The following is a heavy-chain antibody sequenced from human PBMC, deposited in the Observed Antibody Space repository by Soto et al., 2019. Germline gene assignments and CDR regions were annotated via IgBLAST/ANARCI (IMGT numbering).Heavy chain of an antibody. CDR3: AKASYGDPYYFDY. V-gene: IGHV3-23*01. CDR2: ISGSGDST. Sequence: HPGGSLRLSCATSGFTFSSYAMSWVRQAPGKGLEWVSAISGSGDSTYYADSVKGRFTISRDNSKNTLYLQMNSLRAEDTAVYYCAKASYGDPYYFDYWAQGTLVTVS. J-gene: IGHJ4*02. CDR1: GFTFSSYA. D-gene: IGHD4-17*01.